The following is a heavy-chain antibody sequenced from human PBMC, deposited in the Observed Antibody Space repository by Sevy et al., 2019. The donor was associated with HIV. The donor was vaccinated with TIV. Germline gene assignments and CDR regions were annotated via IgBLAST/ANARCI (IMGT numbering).Heavy chain of an antibody. Sequence: GGSLRLSCAASGFTFSHYAMHWVRQAPGKGLEWVAIISYDGTREYFALSVKGRFTISRDNSKNTVSLQMNSLRAEDTAVYYCARGGRFENSGYYNGYFDSWGQRTLVTVSS. J-gene: IGHJ4*03. CDR1: GFTFSHYA. CDR2: ISYDGTRE. V-gene: IGHV3-30*04. CDR3: ARGGRFENSGYYNGYFDS. D-gene: IGHD3-3*01.